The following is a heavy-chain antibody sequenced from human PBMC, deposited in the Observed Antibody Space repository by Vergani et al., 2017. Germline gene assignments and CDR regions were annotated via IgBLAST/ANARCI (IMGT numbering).Heavy chain of an antibody. CDR1: GYSFTNFG. D-gene: IGHD3-9*01. CDR2: VNSKSGIT. Sequence: QVQLVQSGAEVKKYGASVMLSCKSSGYSFTNFGVTWVRQAPGQGLEWMGLVNSKSGITKYVDSLQRRVTMTRDTSTRTTYMELRGLSSDDTAVYYCARVDMLNGYYFFDYWGQGTPVTVSS. J-gene: IGHJ4*02. CDR3: ARVDMLNGYYFFDY. V-gene: IGHV1-18*01.